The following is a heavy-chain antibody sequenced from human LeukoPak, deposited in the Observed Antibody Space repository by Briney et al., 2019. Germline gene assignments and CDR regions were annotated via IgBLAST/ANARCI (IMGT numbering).Heavy chain of an antibody. CDR2: IYHSGST. CDR3: ARGGTTVAGTFWFDP. D-gene: IGHD6-19*01. V-gene: IGHV4-4*02. J-gene: IGHJ5*02. Sequence: SETLSLTCVVSGGSIGSGNWWSWVRQPPGKGLAWIGEIYHSGSTNYNSSLKSRVTISVDKSKNQFSLKLSSVTAADTAMYYCARGGTTVAGTFWFDPWGQGTLVTVSS. CDR1: GGSIGSGNW.